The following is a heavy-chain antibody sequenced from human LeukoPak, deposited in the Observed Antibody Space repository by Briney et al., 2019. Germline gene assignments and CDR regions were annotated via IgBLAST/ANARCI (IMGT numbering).Heavy chain of an antibody. CDR1: GFTFSSQS. J-gene: IGHJ4*02. Sequence: PGGSLRLSCAASGFTFSSQSMSWVRQAPGKGLEWVPGISGIGSATHYADSVKGRFTISRDTSSNTLYLQMNTLKDDDAAIYYCANARPGPMARNRGGDYWGPGTLVTVSS. D-gene: IGHD2-2*02. V-gene: IGHV3-23*01. CDR3: ANARPGPMARNRGGDY. CDR2: ISGIGSAT.